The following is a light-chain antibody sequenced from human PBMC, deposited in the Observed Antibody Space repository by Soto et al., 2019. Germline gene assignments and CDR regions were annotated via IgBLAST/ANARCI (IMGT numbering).Light chain of an antibody. J-gene: IGKJ4*01. CDR3: MQALQSPLT. V-gene: IGKV2-28*01. Sequence: DIVMTQSPLSLPVTPGEPASISCRSSQSLLHSNGYNYLDWYLQKPGQSPQLLIYMGSNRASGVPNRLSGSGSGTDFTLKISSVEAEDVGVYYGMQALQSPLTFGGGTKVYSK. CDR1: QSLLHSNGYNY. CDR2: MGS.